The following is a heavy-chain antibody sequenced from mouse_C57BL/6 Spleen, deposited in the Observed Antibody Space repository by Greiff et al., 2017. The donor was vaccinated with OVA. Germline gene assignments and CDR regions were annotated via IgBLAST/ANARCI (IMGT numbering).Heavy chain of an antibody. V-gene: IGHV1-64*01. CDR3: ASRWLLRLYYFDY. CDR1: GYTFTSYW. CDR2: IHPNSGST. D-gene: IGHD2-3*01. J-gene: IGHJ2*01. Sequence: QVQLQQSGAELVKPGASVKLSCKASGYTFTSYWMHWVKQRPGQGLEWIGMIHPNSGSTNYNEKFKSKATLTVDKSSSTAYMQLSSLTSEDSAVYYCASRWLLRLYYFDYWGQGTTLTVSS.